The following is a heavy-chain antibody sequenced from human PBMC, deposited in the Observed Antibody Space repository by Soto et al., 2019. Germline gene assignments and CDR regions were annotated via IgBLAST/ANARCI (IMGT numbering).Heavy chain of an antibody. CDR2: ISYDGSKK. J-gene: IGHJ4*02. CDR1: GFTFSSYA. D-gene: IGHD6-19*01. Sequence: PGGSLRLSCAASGFTFSSYAMHWVRQVPGKGLEWVTLISYDGSKKFYADSVKGRFTISRDQSKSTLYLQMNSLRDDDTAMYYCARDNAPVAGTSLPGYWGQGPLMTVYS. V-gene: IGHV3-30*01. CDR3: ARDNAPVAGTSLPGY.